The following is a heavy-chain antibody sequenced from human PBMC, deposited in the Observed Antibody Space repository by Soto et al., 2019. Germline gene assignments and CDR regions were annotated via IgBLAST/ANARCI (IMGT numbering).Heavy chain of an antibody. Sequence: EVQLVESGGGLVQPGRSLRLSCAASGFTFDDYAMHWVRQAPGKGLEWVSGISWNSGSIGYADSVKGRFTISRDNAKNSLYLQMNSLRAEDTALYYCAKPTEAAAGQGGGYFDYWGQGTLVTVSS. CDR2: ISWNSGSI. J-gene: IGHJ4*02. V-gene: IGHV3-9*01. D-gene: IGHD6-13*01. CDR1: GFTFDDYA. CDR3: AKPTEAAAGQGGGYFDY.